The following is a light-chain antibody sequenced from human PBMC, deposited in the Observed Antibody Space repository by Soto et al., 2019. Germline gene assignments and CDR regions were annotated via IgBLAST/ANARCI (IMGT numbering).Light chain of an antibody. Sequence: QPVLAQPASVSGSPGQASTISCSRTSSDVGRYNAVSWYQQHPGKVPQLMIYDVSIRPSGISDRFSASKSGNMASLTISGLQAEDEADYYCSSYTVSGSYVFGTGTKVT. CDR3: SSYTVSGSYV. J-gene: IGLJ1*01. CDR1: SSDVGRYNA. V-gene: IGLV2-14*03. CDR2: DVS.